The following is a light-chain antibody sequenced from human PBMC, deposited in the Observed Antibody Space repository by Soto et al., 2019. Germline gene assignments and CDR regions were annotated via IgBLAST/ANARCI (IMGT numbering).Light chain of an antibody. CDR3: QQLDRYPFT. Sequence: DIQLTQSPSLLSASVGDRVTMTCRASLGISGYLAWYQQKPGKVPRLLIYSASTLQSGVPSRFSGSGSGTEFTLTISSLQPEDFASYYCQQLDRYPFTFGGGTKVAI. V-gene: IGKV1-9*01. J-gene: IGKJ4*01. CDR1: LGISGY. CDR2: SAS.